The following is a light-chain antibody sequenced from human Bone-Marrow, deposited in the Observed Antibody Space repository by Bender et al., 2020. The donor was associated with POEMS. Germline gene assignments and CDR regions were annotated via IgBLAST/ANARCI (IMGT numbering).Light chain of an antibody. CDR2: DVS. CDR3: AAWEDSLNGWV. Sequence: QSALTQPRSVSGSPGQSVIISCTGTSSDVGGYNYVSWYQHHPGKAPKVIIYDVSKRPSGVPDRFSGSKSGTSASLAISGLQSEDEADYYCAAWEDSLNGWVFGGGTKLTVL. J-gene: IGLJ3*02. CDR1: SSDVGGYNY. V-gene: IGLV2-11*01.